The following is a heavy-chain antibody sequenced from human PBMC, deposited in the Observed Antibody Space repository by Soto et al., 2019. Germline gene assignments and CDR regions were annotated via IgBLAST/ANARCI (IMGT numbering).Heavy chain of an antibody. V-gene: IGHV3-23*01. CDR2: ISGSGGST. D-gene: IGHD2-2*01. CDR1: GFTFSSYA. Sequence: GGSLRLSCAASGFTFSSYAMSWVRQAPGKGLEWVSAISGSGGSTYYADSVKGRFTISRDNSKNTLYLQMNSLRAEDTAVYYCAKGVEYQLLSNWISYYGMDVWGQGTTVTVSS. CDR3: AKGVEYQLLSNWISYYGMDV. J-gene: IGHJ6*02.